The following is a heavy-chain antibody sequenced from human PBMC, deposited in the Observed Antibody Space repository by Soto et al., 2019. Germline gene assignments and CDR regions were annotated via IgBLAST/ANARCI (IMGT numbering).Heavy chain of an antibody. J-gene: IGHJ4*02. CDR1: GGSISSSSYY. Sequence: SETLSLTCTVSGGSISSSSYYWGWIRQPPGKGLEWIGSIYYSGSTYYNPSLKSRVTISVDTSKNQFSLKLSSVTAADTAVYYWARHFSNDVAYFDYWGQGTLVTVSS. D-gene: IGHD2-8*01. CDR3: ARHFSNDVAYFDY. V-gene: IGHV4-39*01. CDR2: IYYSGST.